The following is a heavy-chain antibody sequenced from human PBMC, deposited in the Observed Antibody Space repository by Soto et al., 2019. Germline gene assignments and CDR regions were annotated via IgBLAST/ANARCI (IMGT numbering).Heavy chain of an antibody. J-gene: IGHJ3*02. V-gene: IGHV4-61*01. CDR1: GGSVSGGNYY. CDR3: APSPPFALDI. Sequence: QVQLQESGPGLVKPSETLSLSCTVSGGSVSGGNYYWSWIRQPPGKGLEWIGYGSYSGSTNYNPSHKSRATISVDTSKPQFSLHLSSVTAADTAVYSCAPSPPFALDIWGQGTMVIVSA. CDR2: GSYSGST.